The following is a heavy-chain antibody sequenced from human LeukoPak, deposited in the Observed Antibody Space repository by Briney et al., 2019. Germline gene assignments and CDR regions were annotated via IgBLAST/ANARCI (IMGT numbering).Heavy chain of an antibody. CDR2: IIPIFGTA. V-gene: IGHV1-69*05. CDR1: GGTFSSYA. D-gene: IGHD6-19*01. Sequence: GASVKVSCKASGGTFSSYAISWVRQAPGQGLEWMGRIIPIFGTANYAQKFQGRVTITTDESTSTAYMELSSLRSEDTAVYYCARASGYSSGWYDYFDYWGQGTLVTVSS. CDR3: ARASGYSSGWYDYFDY. J-gene: IGHJ4*02.